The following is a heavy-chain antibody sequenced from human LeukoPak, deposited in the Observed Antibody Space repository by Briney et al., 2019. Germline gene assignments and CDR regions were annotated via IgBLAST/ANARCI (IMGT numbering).Heavy chain of an antibody. CDR3: TRGAGWLIDY. Sequence: PSETLSLTCTVSDDSISDYYRGWIRQRPGKGLEWIGYFHNRGTSTYNPSLKSRVTISADTSKNQFSLKLNSLTTADTAVYYCTRGAGWLIDYWGQGILVTVSS. V-gene: IGHV4-59*01. CDR2: FHNRGTS. J-gene: IGHJ4*02. D-gene: IGHD3-16*01. CDR1: DDSISDYY.